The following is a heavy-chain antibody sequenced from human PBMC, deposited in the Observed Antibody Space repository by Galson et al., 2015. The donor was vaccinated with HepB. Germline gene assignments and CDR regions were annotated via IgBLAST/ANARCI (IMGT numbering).Heavy chain of an antibody. V-gene: IGHV1-3*01. J-gene: IGHJ6*02. D-gene: IGHD6-13*01. CDR3: ARSPAYSSSWYSLRDYYYYYGMDV. Sequence: SVKVSCKASGYTSTSYAMHWVRQAPGQRLEWMGWINAGNGNTKYSQKFQGRVTITRDTSASTAYMELSSLRSEDTAVYYCARSPAYSSSWYSLRDYYYYYGMDVWGQGTTVTVSS. CDR1: GYTSTSYA. CDR2: INAGNGNT.